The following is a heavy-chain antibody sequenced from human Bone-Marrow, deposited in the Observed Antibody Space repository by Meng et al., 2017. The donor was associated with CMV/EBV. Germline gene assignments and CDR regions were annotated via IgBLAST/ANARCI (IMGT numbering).Heavy chain of an antibody. Sequence: GESLKISCEASGFTFANFGMIWVRQAPGTGLEWVSTISKTGDGTHYGDSVKGRFTISRDNSKSILYLQMNSLTTDDTAVYYCAKDPSTGWGDWFDPCGQGIPVTVSS. CDR3: AKDPSTGWGDWFDP. CDR1: GFTFANFG. CDR2: ISKTGDGT. V-gene: IGHV3-23*01. D-gene: IGHD3-16*01. J-gene: IGHJ5*02.